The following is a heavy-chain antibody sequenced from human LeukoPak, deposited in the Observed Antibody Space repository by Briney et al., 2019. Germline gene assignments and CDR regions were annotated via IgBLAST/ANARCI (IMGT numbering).Heavy chain of an antibody. Sequence: GGSLRLSCAASGLTFSGSAMHWVRQASGKGLEWVGRIRTKDNNYATAYAASVKGRFTISRDDSKNTAYLQMNSLRTDDTAVYYCSSKDWSGSGPYSDYWGQGTLVTVSS. J-gene: IGHJ4*02. CDR3: SSKDWSGSGPYSDY. CDR1: GLTFSGSA. CDR2: IRTKDNNYAT. V-gene: IGHV3-73*01. D-gene: IGHD3-3*01.